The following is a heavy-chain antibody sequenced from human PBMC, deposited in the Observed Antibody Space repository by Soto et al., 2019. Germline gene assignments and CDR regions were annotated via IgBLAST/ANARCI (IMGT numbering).Heavy chain of an antibody. CDR3: AVSGNMDD. J-gene: IGHJ6*02. CDR2: ISGSGAST. CDR1: GFSFNSYA. D-gene: IGHD3-3*01. Sequence: GGSLRLSCAASGFSFNSYAMSWVRQAPGKGLEWVSAISGSGASTYYADSVKGRFTISRDNSKNTLYLQMNSLRAEDTAVYYCAVSGNMDDWGQATTVTVSS. V-gene: IGHV3-23*01.